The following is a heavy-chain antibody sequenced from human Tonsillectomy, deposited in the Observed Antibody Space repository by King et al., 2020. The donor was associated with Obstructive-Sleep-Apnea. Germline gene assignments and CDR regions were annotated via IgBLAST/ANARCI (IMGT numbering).Heavy chain of an antibody. V-gene: IGHV4-39*07. CDR1: GGSIGSSSYY. Sequence: QLQESGPGLVKPSETLSLTCIVSGGSIGSSSYYWGWIRQPPGKGLEWIGSINYSGTTYYNPSLRSRVTISVDTSKNQLSLRLTSVTAADTAVYYCARLDIEYSYQYGMDVWGQGTTVTVSS. J-gene: IGHJ6*02. CDR3: ARLDIEYSYQYGMDV. CDR2: INYSGTT. D-gene: IGHD2-2*03.